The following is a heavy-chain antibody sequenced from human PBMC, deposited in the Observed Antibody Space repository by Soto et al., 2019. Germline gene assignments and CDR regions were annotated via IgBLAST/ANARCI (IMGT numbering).Heavy chain of an antibody. V-gene: IGHV4-31*03. CDR3: ARDQRMVYASSRDAFDI. CDR1: GGSISSGGYY. D-gene: IGHD2-8*01. CDR2: IYYSGST. J-gene: IGHJ3*02. Sequence: SETLSLTCTVSGGSISSGGYYWSWIRQHPGKGLEWIGYIYYSGSTYYNPSLKSRVTISVDTSKNQSSLKLSSVTAADTAVYYCARDQRMVYASSRDAFDIWGQGTMVTVSS.